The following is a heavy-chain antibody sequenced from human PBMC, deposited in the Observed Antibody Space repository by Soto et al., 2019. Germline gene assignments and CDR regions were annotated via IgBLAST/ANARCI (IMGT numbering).Heavy chain of an antibody. V-gene: IGHV1-69*13. Sequence: SVKVSCKASGATLSTHGISWLRQAPGQGLEWMGGTIPIIGTTDYAEKFQGRVKITADESTTTSYMELSSLRPDDTAVYYCAAGDSSDTGDYWGQGTLVTVSS. CDR3: AAGDSSDTGDY. D-gene: IGHD5-18*01. J-gene: IGHJ4*02. CDR2: TIPIIGTT. CDR1: GATLSTHG.